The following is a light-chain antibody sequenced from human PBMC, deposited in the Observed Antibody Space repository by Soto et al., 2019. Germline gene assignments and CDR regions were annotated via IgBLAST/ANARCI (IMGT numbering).Light chain of an antibody. Sequence: QSAVRQAASVSGSPGQSIPISCTGTSSDVGAYNYVSWYQQHPGKAPKLMISDGGKRPSGVSDRFSGSKSGNTASLTISGLQAEDEADYYCCSFAAGNTYVFGTGTKVTVL. J-gene: IGLJ1*01. V-gene: IGLV2-23*01. CDR3: CSFAAGNTYV. CDR2: DGG. CDR1: SSDVGAYNY.